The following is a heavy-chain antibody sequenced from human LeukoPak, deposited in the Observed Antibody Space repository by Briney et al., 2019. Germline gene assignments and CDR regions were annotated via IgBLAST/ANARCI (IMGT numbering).Heavy chain of an antibody. J-gene: IGHJ3*02. Sequence: SETLSLTCAVYGGSFSGYYWSWIRQPPGKGLEWIGEINHSGSTNYNPSLKSRVTISVDTSKNQFSLKLSSVTAADTAVYYCAREWLSAFDIWGQGTMVTVPS. CDR2: INHSGST. V-gene: IGHV4-34*01. CDR1: GGSFSGYY. CDR3: AREWLSAFDI. D-gene: IGHD3-22*01.